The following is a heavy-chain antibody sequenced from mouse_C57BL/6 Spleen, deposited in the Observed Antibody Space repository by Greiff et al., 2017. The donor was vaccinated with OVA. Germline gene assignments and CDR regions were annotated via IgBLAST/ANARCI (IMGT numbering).Heavy chain of an antibody. CDR1: GFTFSNYW. V-gene: IGHV6-3*01. J-gene: IGHJ3*01. CDR3: TGCAVFAY. Sequence: DVMLVESGGGLVQPGGSMKLSCVASGFTFSNYWMNWVRQSPEKGLEWVAQIRLKSDNYATHHAESVKGRITIAREESKSCVYLHLNNLRAEATGIYSSTGCAVFAYWGQGTLVTVSA. CDR2: IRLKSDNYAT. D-gene: IGHD3-3*01.